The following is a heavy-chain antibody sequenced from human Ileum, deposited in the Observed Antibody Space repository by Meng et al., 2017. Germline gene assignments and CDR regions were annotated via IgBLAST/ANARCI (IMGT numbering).Heavy chain of an antibody. CDR3: VRHGGKYFDS. Sequence: VQLQESGPGLVEPSVTLYLTCTVSGGSIISSFYWSWVRQSPGKGLEWIGQIYLAGSPDYNPSLESRVTISVDKSKNQFSLRLTSVTAADTAIFYCVRHGGKYFDSWGQGTLVTVSS. V-gene: IGHV4-4*02. CDR2: IYLAGSP. J-gene: IGHJ4*02. CDR1: GGSIISSFY. D-gene: IGHD2-15*01.